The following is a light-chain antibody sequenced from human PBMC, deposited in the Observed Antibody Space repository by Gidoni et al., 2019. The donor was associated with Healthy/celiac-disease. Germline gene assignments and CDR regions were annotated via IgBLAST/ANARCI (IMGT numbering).Light chain of an antibody. J-gene: IGKJ1*01. Sequence: DIKMTQSPSSPSASVGDRDTITCRERQGISNSLACYQQKPGKAPKLLLYAASRLESGAPSRFSGRGSGTYYTLTISILPPEDFATYYCQHYYSPPPTFGQGTKVEIK. CDR1: QGISNS. V-gene: IGKV1-NL1*01. CDR3: QHYYSPPPT. CDR2: AAS.